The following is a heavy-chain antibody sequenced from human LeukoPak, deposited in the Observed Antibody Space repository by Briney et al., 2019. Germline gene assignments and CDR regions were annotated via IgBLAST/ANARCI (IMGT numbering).Heavy chain of an antibody. D-gene: IGHD3/OR15-3a*01. Sequence: SETLSLTCTVSGVSISSSNSYWGWIRQPPGKGLEWIGSIYYSGNTYYNASLKSQVSISIDTSKNQFSLRLTSVTAADTAVYYWARQPASDLFILPGGKGTLVTVSS. CDR2: IYYSGNT. CDR1: GVSISSSNSY. V-gene: IGHV4-39*01. J-gene: IGHJ4*02. CDR3: ARQPASDLFILP.